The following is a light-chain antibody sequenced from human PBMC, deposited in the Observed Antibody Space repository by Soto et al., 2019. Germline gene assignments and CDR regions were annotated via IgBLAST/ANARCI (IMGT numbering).Light chain of an antibody. J-gene: IGKJ4*01. CDR3: QQYNSYLLT. Sequence: DIQMTQSPSTLSASVGDRVTITCRASQSISSWLAWYQRKPGKAPKLLIYKASSLESGVPSRFSGSGSGTEFTLTISSLHPDDFATYYCQQYNSYLLTFGGGTKVEIK. CDR1: QSISSW. V-gene: IGKV1-5*03. CDR2: KAS.